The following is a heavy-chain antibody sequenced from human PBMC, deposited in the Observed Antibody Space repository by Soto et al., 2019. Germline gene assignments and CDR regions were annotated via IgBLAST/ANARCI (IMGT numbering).Heavy chain of an antibody. V-gene: IGHV4-4*07. Sequence: QVQLQESGPGLMKASETLSLTCTVSGASITGSSYWSWIRQPAGKGLEWIGRFSRSGTTNYNPSLRGRVNMSADVSMNQFSPRLSSVTAADTALYYCARGLTPPGASAWYYFGSWGQGTLVSVSS. CDR1: GASITGSSY. CDR2: FSRSGTT. CDR3: ARGLTPPGASAWYYFGS. D-gene: IGHD2-8*02. J-gene: IGHJ4*02.